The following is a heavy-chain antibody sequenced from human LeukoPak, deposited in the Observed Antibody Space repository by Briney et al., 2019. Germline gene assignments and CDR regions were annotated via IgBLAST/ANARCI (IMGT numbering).Heavy chain of an antibody. CDR2: VYYSGST. D-gene: IGHD6-13*01. J-gene: IGHJ4*02. CDR3: ARGYYYGDY. V-gene: IGHV4-59*07. Sequence: PADTLSLTCTVSGGSISSYYWNWIRHPPGKGLEWIGYVYYSGSTNYNPSLKSRVTISVDTSKNQFSLKLSSVTAADTAVYFCARGYYYGDYWGQGTLVTVS. CDR1: GGSISSYY.